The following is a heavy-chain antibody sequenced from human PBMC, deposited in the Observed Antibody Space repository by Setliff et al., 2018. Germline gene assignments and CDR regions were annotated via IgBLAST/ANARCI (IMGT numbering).Heavy chain of an antibody. J-gene: IGHJ6*02. CDR3: ARNWVTAQHYYYGMDV. D-gene: IGHD2-21*02. CDR2: IWNDGSSK. CDR1: GFTFSNYG. Sequence: GASVRLSCVASGFTFSNYGMHWVRQAPGKGLEWVALIWNDGSSKFYGDSVKGRFTISRDNSKNTLYLQMDSLRAEDTAVYYCARNWVTAQHYYYGMDVWGQGTTVTVS. V-gene: IGHV3-33*01.